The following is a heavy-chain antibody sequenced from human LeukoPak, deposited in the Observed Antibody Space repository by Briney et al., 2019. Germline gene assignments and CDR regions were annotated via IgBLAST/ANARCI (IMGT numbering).Heavy chain of an antibody. Sequence: GGSLRLSCAASGFTFSSYGMHWVRQAPGKGLEWVAVIWYDGSNKYYADSVKGRFTISRDNSKNTLYLQMNSLRAEDTAVYYCARDGGSSWLYYYYGMDVWGQGATVTVSS. CDR1: GFTFSSYG. D-gene: IGHD6-13*01. CDR2: IWYDGSNK. J-gene: IGHJ6*02. CDR3: ARDGGSSWLYYYYGMDV. V-gene: IGHV3-33*01.